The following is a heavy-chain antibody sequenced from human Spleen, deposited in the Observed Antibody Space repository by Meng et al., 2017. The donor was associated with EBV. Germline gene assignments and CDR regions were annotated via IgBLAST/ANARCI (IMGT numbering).Heavy chain of an antibody. Sequence: QVQVVQSGAEVKKPGASVKVSCKASGYTFTGCYMHWVRQAPGQGLEWMGRINPNSGGTNYAQKFQGRVTMTRDTSISTAYMELSRLRSDDTAVYYCARDCSSTSCSVDYWGQGTLVTVSS. CDR2: INPNSGGT. J-gene: IGHJ4*02. CDR3: ARDCSSTSCSVDY. V-gene: IGHV1-2*06. D-gene: IGHD2-2*01. CDR1: GYTFTGCY.